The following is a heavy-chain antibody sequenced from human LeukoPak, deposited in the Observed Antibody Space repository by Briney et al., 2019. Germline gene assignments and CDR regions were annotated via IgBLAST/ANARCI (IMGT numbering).Heavy chain of an antibody. D-gene: IGHD6-19*01. V-gene: IGHV1-2*02. CDR3: AGARRSGWYGDY. J-gene: IGHJ4*02. CDR2: INPNSGGT. CDR1: GYTFTGYY. Sequence: ASVTVSCKASGYTFTGYYMHWVRQAPGQGLEWMGWINPNSGGTNYAQKFQGRVTMTRDTSISTAYMELSRLRSDDTAVYYCAGARRSGWYGDYWGQGTLVTVSS.